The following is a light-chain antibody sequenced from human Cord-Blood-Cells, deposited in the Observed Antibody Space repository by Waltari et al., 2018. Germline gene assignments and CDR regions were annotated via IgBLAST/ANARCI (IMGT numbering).Light chain of an antibody. CDR3: QAWDSSTAV. J-gene: IGLJ3*02. Sequence: SYELTQTPSVSVTPEQQASITCSRDKLGDKYACWYQQKPGQSPVLVIYQDSKRPSGIPERFSGSNSGNTATLTISGTQAMDEADYYCQAWDSSTAVFGGGTKLTVL. CDR1: KLGDKY. V-gene: IGLV3-1*01. CDR2: QDS.